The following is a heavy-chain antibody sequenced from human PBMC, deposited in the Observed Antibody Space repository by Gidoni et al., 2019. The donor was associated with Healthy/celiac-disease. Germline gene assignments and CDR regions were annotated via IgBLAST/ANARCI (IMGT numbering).Heavy chain of an antibody. CDR3: AKDRSTGLAARPGEDY. CDR1: GFTFSSYA. J-gene: IGHJ4*02. CDR2: ISGSGGST. D-gene: IGHD6-6*01. Sequence: EVQLLESGGGLVQPGGSLRLSCAASGFTFSSYAMSWVRQAPGKGLEWVSAISGSGGSTYYADSVKGRFTISRDNSKNTLYLQRNSLRAEDTAVYYCAKDRSTGLAARPGEDYWGQGTLVTVSS. V-gene: IGHV3-23*01.